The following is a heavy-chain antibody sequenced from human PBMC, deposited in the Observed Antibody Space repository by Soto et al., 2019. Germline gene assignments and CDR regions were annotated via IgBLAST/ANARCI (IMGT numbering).Heavy chain of an antibody. CDR3: ARDPWAADY. J-gene: IGHJ4*02. CDR1: GFTVSTKY. V-gene: IGHV3-66*01. D-gene: IGHD3-16*01. Sequence: EVQLVESGGGLVQPGGSLRLSCAASGFTVSTKYMSWVRQAPGKGLEWVSVIYSGGSTFYAASVRGKFTISRDNSKNTGNLQMNSLRAEDTAVYYCARDPWAADYWGQGTLVTVSS. CDR2: IYSGGST.